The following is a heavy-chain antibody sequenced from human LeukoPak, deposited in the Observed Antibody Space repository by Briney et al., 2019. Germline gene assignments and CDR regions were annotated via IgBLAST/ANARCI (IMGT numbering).Heavy chain of an antibody. J-gene: IGHJ4*02. V-gene: IGHV1-18*01. CDR2: VSSYNGNT. Sequence: EASVKVSCKASGYTFTSYGITWLRQAPGQGLEWMGWVSSYNGNTNHAQKLQGRVTMTTDTSTSTAYMELRSLRSDDTAVYYCAGDLPYSSSWESIDYWGQGTLVTVSS. CDR3: AGDLPYSSSWESIDY. D-gene: IGHD6-13*01. CDR1: GYTFTSYG.